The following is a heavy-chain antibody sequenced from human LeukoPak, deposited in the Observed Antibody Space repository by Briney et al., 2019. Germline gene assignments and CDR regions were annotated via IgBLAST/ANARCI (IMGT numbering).Heavy chain of an antibody. J-gene: IGHJ3*02. CDR1: GFTFSTSW. D-gene: IGHD6-13*01. CDR3: AKDKAGTGAFDI. CDR2: INPDGGEI. Sequence: GGSLRLSCAASGFTFSTSWMTWVRQAPGKGLEWVASINPDGGEIHYVDSVKGRFTISRDNSKNTLYLQMNSLRAEDTAVYYCAKDKAGTGAFDIWGQGTMVTVSS. V-gene: IGHV3-7*01.